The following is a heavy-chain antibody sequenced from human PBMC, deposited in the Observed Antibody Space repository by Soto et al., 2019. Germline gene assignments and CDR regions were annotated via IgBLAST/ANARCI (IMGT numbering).Heavy chain of an antibody. CDR3: ASYYGSEKPFDY. Sequence: SETLSLTCTVSGGSISSSSYYWGWIRQPPGKGLEWIGSIYYSGSTYYNPSLKSRVTISVDTSKNQFSLKLSSVTAADTAVYYCASYYGSEKPFDYWGQGTLVTVSS. V-gene: IGHV4-39*01. CDR1: GGSISSSSYY. D-gene: IGHD3-10*01. CDR2: IYYSGST. J-gene: IGHJ4*02.